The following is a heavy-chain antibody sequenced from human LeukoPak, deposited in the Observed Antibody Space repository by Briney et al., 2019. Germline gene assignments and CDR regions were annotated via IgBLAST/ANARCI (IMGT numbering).Heavy chain of an antibody. CDR3: AKDRSLGRLVHEAFDV. J-gene: IGHJ3*01. D-gene: IGHD3-16*01. V-gene: IGHV3-21*04. Sequence: GGSLRLSCAASGFTFSIYSMNWVRQAPGKGLEWVSSISSTSSYIYYADSVKGRFTISRDNSQNTLFLQVDTLRVEDTATYYCAKDRSLGRLVHEAFDVWGQGTMVVVSS. CDR2: ISSTSSYI. CDR1: GFTFSIYS.